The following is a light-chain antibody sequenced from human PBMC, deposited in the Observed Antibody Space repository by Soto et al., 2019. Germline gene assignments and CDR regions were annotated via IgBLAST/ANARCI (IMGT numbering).Light chain of an antibody. CDR2: EVS. Sequence: QSVLSQPASVSGSPGQSITIPCTGTSRDIGGYNCVSWYQQHPGKAPKLMIYEVSDRPSGVSKRCSGSKTGNTASLTISGLQAEDEADYYCSSYTSSSTPYVFGTETKVTV. V-gene: IGLV2-14*01. J-gene: IGLJ1*01. CDR1: SRDIGGYNC. CDR3: SSYTSSSTPYV.